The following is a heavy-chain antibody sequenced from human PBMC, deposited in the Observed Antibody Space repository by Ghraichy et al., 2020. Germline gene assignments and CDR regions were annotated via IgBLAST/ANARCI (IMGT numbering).Heavy chain of an antibody. D-gene: IGHD6-19*01. CDR3: AKGGPSGCDY. V-gene: IGHV3-30*02. CDR1: GFKFRTYL. Sequence: GGSLRLSCAASGFKFRTYLMHWVRQAPGKGLEWVAIIRSDGSNIYYSDSVKGRFTISRDNSKNTLYLQMNSPRTDDTPVYYCAKGGPSGCDYWGRGTLVTVGS. J-gene: IGHJ4*02. CDR2: IRSDGSNI.